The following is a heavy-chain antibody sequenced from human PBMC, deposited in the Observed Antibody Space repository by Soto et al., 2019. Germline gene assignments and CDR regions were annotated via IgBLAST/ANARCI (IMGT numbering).Heavy chain of an antibody. J-gene: IGHJ2*01. CDR1: GYTFTNYA. Sequence: QVQLVQSGAEVKKPGASVKVSCQASGYTFTNYAISWVRQAPGQGLEWMGWISASTRNTDQAQNFQGRVTMTIDTSTNTANMELRSLRSDDTAVYYCARCYCSVGSCYACWHFDLWGRGTLVTSPQ. V-gene: IGHV1-18*01. CDR3: ARCYCSVGSCYACWHFDL. CDR2: ISASTRNT. D-gene: IGHD2-15*01.